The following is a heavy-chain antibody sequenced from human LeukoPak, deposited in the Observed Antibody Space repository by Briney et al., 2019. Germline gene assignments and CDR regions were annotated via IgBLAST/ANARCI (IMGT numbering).Heavy chain of an antibody. D-gene: IGHD2-2*01. CDR1: GFTFSSYR. Sequence: NPGGSLRLSCAASGFTFSSYRMNWVRQPPGKGLEWIGSIYYSGSTYYNPSLKTRVTISVDTSKNQFPLKLSSVPAADTAVYYCARTGYCSSTSCRYSTGRYFDYWGQGTLVTVSS. CDR2: IYYSGST. J-gene: IGHJ4*02. CDR3: ARTGYCSSTSCRYSTGRYFDY. V-gene: IGHV4-39*01.